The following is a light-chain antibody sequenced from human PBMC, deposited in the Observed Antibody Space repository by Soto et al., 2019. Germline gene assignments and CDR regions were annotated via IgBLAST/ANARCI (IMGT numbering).Light chain of an antibody. CDR2: DVS. J-gene: IGLJ1*01. CDR3: SSYTSSSSLG. V-gene: IGLV2-14*01. Sequence: QSVLTQPASVSGSPGQSITISCTGTSSDVGGYNYVSWYQQHPGKAPKLMIYDVSNRPSGVSNRFSGSKSGNTASLTISGLQAEDEADCYCSSYTSSSSLGFGTGTKLTVL. CDR1: SSDVGGYNY.